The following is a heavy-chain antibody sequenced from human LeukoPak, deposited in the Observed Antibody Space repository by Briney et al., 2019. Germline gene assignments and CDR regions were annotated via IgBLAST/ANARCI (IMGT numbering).Heavy chain of an antibody. D-gene: IGHD3-10*01. V-gene: IGHV3-30*01. Sequence: GGSLRLSCAASGFTFSTYAMHWVRQAPGKGLEWVAVISYDVSDKYYADSVKGRFTISRDNSKNTLYLQMNSLRAEDTAVYYCARVHKEFLGPLFDYWGQGTLVTVSS. CDR1: GFTFSTYA. CDR2: ISYDVSDK. J-gene: IGHJ4*02. CDR3: ARVHKEFLGPLFDY.